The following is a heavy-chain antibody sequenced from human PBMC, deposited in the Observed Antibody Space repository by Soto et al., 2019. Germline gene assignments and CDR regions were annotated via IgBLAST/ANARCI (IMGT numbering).Heavy chain of an antibody. Sequence: EVQLLESGGGLVQPGGSLRLSCAASGFTFSTYAMNWVRQAPGNGLEWVSAISGSGGSIHYADSVQGRFTISRDNSTNTLYLQMNSLRDEDTAVYHCVKGYWKGDVWGQGTTVTVSS. CDR3: VKGYWKGDV. CDR2: ISGSGGSI. J-gene: IGHJ6*02. V-gene: IGHV3-23*01. CDR1: GFTFSTYA. D-gene: IGHD1-1*01.